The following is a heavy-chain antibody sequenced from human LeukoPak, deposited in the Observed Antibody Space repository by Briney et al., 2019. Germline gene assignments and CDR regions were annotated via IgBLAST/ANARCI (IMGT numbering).Heavy chain of an antibody. CDR2: INSDGSYT. Sequence: GGSLRLSCAASGFTFSRYWMHWVRQAPGKGLVWVSRINSDGSYTSYADFVKGRFTISRDNAKNTVYLQMSSLRAEDTAVYYCAKDGGLWVSAHWGDSWGRGTLVTVSS. D-gene: IGHD7-27*01. J-gene: IGHJ4*02. V-gene: IGHV3-74*01. CDR3: AKDGGLWVSAHWGDS. CDR1: GFTFSRYW.